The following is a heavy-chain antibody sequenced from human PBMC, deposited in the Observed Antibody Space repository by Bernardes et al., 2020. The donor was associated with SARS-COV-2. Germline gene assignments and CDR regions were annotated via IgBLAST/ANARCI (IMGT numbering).Heavy chain of an antibody. V-gene: IGHV3-48*01. D-gene: IGHD6-19*01. CDR3: ARGHDSSGWYPYYYYGMGV. CDR1: GFTFSYYH. J-gene: IGHJ6*02. CDR2: ISSSTPTI. Sequence: GSLSLSCAASGFTFSYYHMNWVRQAPGKGLEWVSYISSSTPTIYYADSVRGRFTISRDNAMNSLFLQMNSLRVEDTAVYYCARGHDSSGWYPYYYYGMGVWGQGTTVTVSS.